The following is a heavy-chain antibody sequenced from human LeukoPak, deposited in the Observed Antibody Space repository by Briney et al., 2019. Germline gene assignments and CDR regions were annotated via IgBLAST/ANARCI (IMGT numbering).Heavy chain of an antibody. CDR1: GGSISSGGHY. D-gene: IGHD4-23*01. J-gene: IGHJ4*02. V-gene: IGHV4-31*03. CDR3: ARGADYGGNSVPFDY. Sequence: KPSETLSLTCTVSGGSISSGGHYWGWIRQQPGKGLEWIGYIYYRGTTYYNPSLKGRVSISLDTSKNQVSLKLTSVTAADTAVYYCARGADYGGNSVPFDYWGQGTLATVSS. CDR2: IYYRGTT.